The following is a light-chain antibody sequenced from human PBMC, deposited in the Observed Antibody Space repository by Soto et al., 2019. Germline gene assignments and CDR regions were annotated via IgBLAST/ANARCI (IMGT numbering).Light chain of an antibody. Sequence: EIVMTQSPATVSLSPGERATLSCRASESSNSNLAWYQQKAGQAPRLLIYGTSTRATGIPARFSGSGSGTDFTLTISSLQFEDFAVYYCQQYNNWPRTFGQGTKVDIK. J-gene: IGKJ1*01. CDR2: GTS. CDR1: ESSNSN. V-gene: IGKV3-15*01. CDR3: QQYNNWPRT.